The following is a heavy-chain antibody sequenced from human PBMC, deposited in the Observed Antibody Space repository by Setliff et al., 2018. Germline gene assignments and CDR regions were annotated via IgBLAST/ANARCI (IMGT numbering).Heavy chain of an antibody. V-gene: IGHV1-69*04. Sequence: SVKVSCKASGATLSGVVFSWVRQAPGHGLEWMGRFIPVLGKPNYAPRFQGRLTITVDTSTGTSYMDLRSLRSDDTAIYYCATELRSPFWHFDLWGQGPLVTVSS. CDR2: FIPVLGKP. J-gene: IGHJ4*02. CDR1: GATLSGVV. CDR3: ATELRSPFWHFDL. D-gene: IGHD3-3*01.